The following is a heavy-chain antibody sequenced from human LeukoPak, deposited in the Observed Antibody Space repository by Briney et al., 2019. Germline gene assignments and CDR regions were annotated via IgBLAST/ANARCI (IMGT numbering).Heavy chain of an antibody. J-gene: IGHJ4*02. V-gene: IGHV4-39*01. Sequence: SETLSLTCTVSGGSISSSSYYWGWIRQPPGKGLEWIGSIYYSGSTYYNPSLKSRVTISVDTSKNQFSLKLSSVTAADTAVYYCAGLVGRYSSGLYYYYFDYWGQGTLVTVSS. D-gene: IGHD3-22*01. CDR1: GGSISSSSYY. CDR2: IYYSGST. CDR3: AGLVGRYSSGLYYYYFDY.